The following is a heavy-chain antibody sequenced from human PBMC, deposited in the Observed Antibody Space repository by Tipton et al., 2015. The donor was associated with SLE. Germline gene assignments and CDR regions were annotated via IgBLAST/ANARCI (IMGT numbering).Heavy chain of an antibody. V-gene: IGHV4-39*07. J-gene: IGHJ4*02. CDR3: TRHGEVGAAFDY. CDR1: GDFISSNYYY. Sequence: TLSLTCTVSGDFISSNYYYWGWIRRPPGRGLEWIGSVYYSGNTHYHPSLKSRVTISIDTSKNQFSLNLISVTVADTAVYYCTRHGEVGAAFDYWGQGTLVTVSS. D-gene: IGHD2-15*01. CDR2: VYYSGNT.